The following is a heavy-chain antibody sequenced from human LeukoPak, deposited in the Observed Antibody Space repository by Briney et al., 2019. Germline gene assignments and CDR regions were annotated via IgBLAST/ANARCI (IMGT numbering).Heavy chain of an antibody. CDR3: ARMVTLGNFDY. CDR1: GGTFSSYA. J-gene: IGHJ4*02. V-gene: IGHV1-69*13. CDR2: IIPIFGTA. D-gene: IGHD5-18*01. Sequence: ASVKVSCKASGGTFSSYAISWVRQAPGQGLEWMGGIIPIFGTANYAQKFQGRVTITADESTSTAYMELSSLRSEDTAAYYCARMVTLGNFDYWGQGTLVTVSS.